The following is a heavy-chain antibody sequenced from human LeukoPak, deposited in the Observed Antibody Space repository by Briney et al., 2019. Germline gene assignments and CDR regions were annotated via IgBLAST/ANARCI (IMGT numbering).Heavy chain of an antibody. Sequence: ASVKVSFKASGYTFTSYDINWVRQATGQGLEWMGWMNPNSGNTGYAQKFQGRVTMTRNTSISTAYMELSSLRSEDTAVYYCAKGSWFGTSPSFRDYFDFWGQGVLVTVSS. CDR3: AKGSWFGTSPSFRDYFDF. V-gene: IGHV1-8*01. CDR2: MNPNSGNT. D-gene: IGHD3-10*01. J-gene: IGHJ4*02. CDR1: GYTFTSYD.